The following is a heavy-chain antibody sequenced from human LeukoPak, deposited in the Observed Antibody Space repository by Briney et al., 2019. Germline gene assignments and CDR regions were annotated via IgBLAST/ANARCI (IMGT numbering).Heavy chain of an antibody. J-gene: IGHJ6*02. CDR3: ARFFNGVYYYGMDV. Sequence: GGSLRLSCAASGFTFSSYEMNWVRQAPGKGLEWVSYISNSRSTIYYADSVKGRFTISRDNAKNSLYLQMNSLRAEDTAVYYCARFFNGVYYYGMDVWGQGTTVTVSS. D-gene: IGHD2-8*01. CDR2: ISNSRSTI. CDR1: GFTFSSYE. V-gene: IGHV3-48*03.